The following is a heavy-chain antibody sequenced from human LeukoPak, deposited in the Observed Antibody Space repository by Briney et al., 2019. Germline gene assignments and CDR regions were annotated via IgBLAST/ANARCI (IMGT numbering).Heavy chain of an antibody. V-gene: IGHV4-39*07. CDR3: ARIAARNFRPVDYMDV. CDR1: GGSISSSSYY. J-gene: IGHJ6*03. Sequence: SETLSLTCTVSGGSISSSSYYWGWIRQPPGKGLEWIGSIYYSGITYYNPSLKSRVTISVDTSKNQFSLKLSSVTAADTAVYYCARIAARNFRPVDYMDVWGKGTTVTVSS. D-gene: IGHD6-6*01. CDR2: IYYSGIT.